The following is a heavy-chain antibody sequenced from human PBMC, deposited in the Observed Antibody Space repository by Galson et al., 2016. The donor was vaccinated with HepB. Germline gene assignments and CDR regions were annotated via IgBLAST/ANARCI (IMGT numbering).Heavy chain of an antibody. D-gene: IGHD5-12*01. V-gene: IGHV3-33*01. CDR3: AAYETGHFDY. CDR1: GFTFRSYG. CDR2: IWYDGSNK. J-gene: IGHJ4*02. Sequence: SLRLSCAASGFTFRSYGMHWVRQAPGKGLEWVAVIWYDGSNKYYGDSVKGRFTISRDNSKNTLYLQMNSLGPEDTAVYYCAAYETGHFDYWGQGTVVTVSS.